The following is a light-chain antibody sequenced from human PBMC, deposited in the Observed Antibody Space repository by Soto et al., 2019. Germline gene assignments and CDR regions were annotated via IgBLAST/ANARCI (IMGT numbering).Light chain of an antibody. Sequence: QSVLTQPASASGSPGQSITISCSGTSSDIGSYDHVAWYQQFPGKSPKLMIYAVSDRPSGVSDRFSGSKSGITASLTISGLQTEDEADYYCISYTDRQSYLFGTGTKVTVL. V-gene: IGLV2-14*03. CDR3: ISYTDRQSYL. CDR1: SSDIGSYDH. J-gene: IGLJ1*01. CDR2: AVS.